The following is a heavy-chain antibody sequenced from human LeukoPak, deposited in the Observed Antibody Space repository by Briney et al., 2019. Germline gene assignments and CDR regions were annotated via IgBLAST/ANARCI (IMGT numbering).Heavy chain of an antibody. CDR2: INAGNGNT. CDR1: GYTFTSYA. J-gene: IGHJ5*02. V-gene: IGHV1-3*01. CDR3: ARGKQLARDWFDP. D-gene: IGHD6-13*01. Sequence: GASVKASCKASGYTFTSYAMHWVRQAPGQRLEWMGWINAGNGNTKYSQKFQGRVTMTRDTSTSTVYMELSSLRSEDTAVYYCARGKQLARDWFDPWGQGTLVTVSS.